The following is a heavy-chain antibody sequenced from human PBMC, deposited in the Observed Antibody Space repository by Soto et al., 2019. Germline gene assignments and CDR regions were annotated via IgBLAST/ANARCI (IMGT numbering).Heavy chain of an antibody. CDR3: AKDASSGVTDAFDI. J-gene: IGHJ3*02. V-gene: IGHV3-9*01. CDR1: GFTFDDYA. D-gene: IGHD6-6*01. Sequence: EVQLVESGGGLVQPGRSLRLSCAASGFTFDDYAMHWVRQAPGKGLEWVSGISWNRGSIGYADSVKGRFTISRDNAKNSLYVQMNSLRAEDTALYYCAKDASSGVTDAFDIWGQGTMVTVSS. CDR2: ISWNRGSI.